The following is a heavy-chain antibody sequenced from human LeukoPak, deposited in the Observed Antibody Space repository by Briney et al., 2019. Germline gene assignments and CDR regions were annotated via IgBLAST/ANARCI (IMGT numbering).Heavy chain of an antibody. Sequence: SETLSLTCTVSGGSISSYYWTWIRQPAGKGLEWIGRINTSGNTNYNPSLKSRVTISVDTSKNQFSLKLTSVTAADTAVYYCARGPRGNCSSTSCPFYYYMDVWGKGTTVTVSS. D-gene: IGHD2-2*01. CDR1: GGSISSYY. CDR2: INTSGNT. J-gene: IGHJ6*03. CDR3: ARGPRGNCSSTSCPFYYYMDV. V-gene: IGHV4-4*07.